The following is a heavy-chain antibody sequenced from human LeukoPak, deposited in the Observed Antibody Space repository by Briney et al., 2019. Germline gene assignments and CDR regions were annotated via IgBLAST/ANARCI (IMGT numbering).Heavy chain of an antibody. CDR3: ARVIGEGIFEVFSY. D-gene: IGHD2-8*01. Sequence: ASVKVSCKTSGYTFTSYAMHWVRQAPGQRLEWMGWMNPNSGNTGYAQKFQGRVTMTRNTSISTAYMELSSLRSEDTAVYYCARVIGEGIFEVFSYWGQGTLVTVSS. V-gene: IGHV1-8*01. J-gene: IGHJ4*02. CDR1: GYTFTSYA. CDR2: MNPNSGNT.